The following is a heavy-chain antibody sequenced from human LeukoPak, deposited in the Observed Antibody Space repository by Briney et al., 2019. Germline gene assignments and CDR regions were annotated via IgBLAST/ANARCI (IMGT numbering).Heavy chain of an antibody. Sequence: PGGSLRLSCAASGFTFSTYWMHWVRQTPGKGLEWVGRIKSKTDGGTTDYAAPVKGRFTISRDDSKNTLYLQMNSLKTEDTAVYYCTTDPSIAAALFDYWGQGTLVTVSS. CDR2: IKSKTDGGTT. J-gene: IGHJ4*02. CDR1: GFTFSTYW. CDR3: TTDPSIAAALFDY. D-gene: IGHD6-13*01. V-gene: IGHV3-15*01.